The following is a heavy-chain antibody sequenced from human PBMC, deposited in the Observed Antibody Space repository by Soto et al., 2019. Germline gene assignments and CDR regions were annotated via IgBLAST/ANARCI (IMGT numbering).Heavy chain of an antibody. CDR3: ARVPSFYCSSTSCYPPGVNWFDP. CDR1: GYTFTSYG. CDR2: ISAYNGNT. J-gene: IGHJ5*02. D-gene: IGHD2-2*01. Sequence: ASVKVSCKASGYTFTSYGISWVRQAPGQGLEWMGWISAYNGNTNYAQKLQGRVTMTTDTSTSTAYMELRSLRSDDTAVYYCARVPSFYCSSTSCYPPGVNWFDPWGQGTLVTVSS. V-gene: IGHV1-18*01.